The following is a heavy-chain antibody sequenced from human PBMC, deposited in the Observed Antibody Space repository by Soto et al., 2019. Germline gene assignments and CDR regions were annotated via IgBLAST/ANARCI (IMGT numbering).Heavy chain of an antibody. CDR2: IYHSGST. V-gene: IGHV4-4*02. CDR3: AKVSSKMPGGYNWFDP. J-gene: IGHJ5*02. Sequence: SETLSLTCAVFGGSISNRNWWSWVRQPPGKGLEWIGEIYHSGSTNYKPSLKSRVTISVDKSKNQFSLKLSSVTAADTAIYYCAKVSSKMPGGYNWFDPWGQGTLVTVSS. CDR1: GGSISNRNW. D-gene: IGHD2-2*01.